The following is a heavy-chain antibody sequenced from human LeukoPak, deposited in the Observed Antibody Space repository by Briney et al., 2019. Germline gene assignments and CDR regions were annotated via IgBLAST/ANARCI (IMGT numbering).Heavy chain of an antibody. Sequence: GSLRLSCAASGFTFSSYSMNWIRQPPGKGLEWIGTISYNGIAYYRLSLKSRVSISVDTSKSQFYLRLNSVTAADTAVYYCARVLEVVPAAIVFDYWGQGTLVTVSS. V-gene: IGHV4-39*07. CDR2: ISYNGIA. CDR1: GFTFSSYS. D-gene: IGHD2-2*02. CDR3: ARVLEVVPAAIVFDY. J-gene: IGHJ4*02.